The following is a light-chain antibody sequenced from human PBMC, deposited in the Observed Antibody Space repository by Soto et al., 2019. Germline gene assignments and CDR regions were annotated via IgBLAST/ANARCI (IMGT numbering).Light chain of an antibody. CDR2: GNS. V-gene: IGLV1-40*01. CDR3: QSYDSSLSGSV. CDR1: SSNIGAGYD. Sequence: QSVLTQPPSVYGAPGQRVTISCTGSSSNIGAGYDVHWYQQLPGTAPKLLIYGNSNRPSGVPDRFSGSKSGTSDSLAITGLQAEDVAYYYCQSYDSSLSGSVFSGGTKLTVL. J-gene: IGLJ3*02.